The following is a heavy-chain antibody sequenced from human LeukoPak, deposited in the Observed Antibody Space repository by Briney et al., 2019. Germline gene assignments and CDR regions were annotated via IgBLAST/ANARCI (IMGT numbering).Heavy chain of an antibody. J-gene: IGHJ4*02. CDR3: ARENYGDYGVSYFDY. V-gene: IGHV3-48*01. CDR2: ISSSSSTI. D-gene: IGHD4-17*01. Sequence: GGSLRLSCAASGFTFSSYSMNWVRQAPGKGLEWVSYISSSSSTIYYADSVKGRFTISRDNAKNSLYLQMNSLRAEDTAVYYCARENYGDYGVSYFDYWGQGALVTVSS. CDR1: GFTFSSYS.